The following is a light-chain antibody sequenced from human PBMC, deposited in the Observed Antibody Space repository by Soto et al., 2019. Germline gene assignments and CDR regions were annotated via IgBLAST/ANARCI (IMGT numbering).Light chain of an antibody. J-gene: IGLJ3*02. Sequence: QSALTQPASVSGSPGQSITISCTGTSSDVGGYNYVSWYQQHPGKAPKLMIYEVSNRPSGVSNRFSGSKSGNTASLTISGLQAEDEADYYCASWDYKLTAMVFGGGTKLTVL. V-gene: IGLV2-14*01. CDR2: EVS. CDR1: SSDVGGYNY. CDR3: ASWDYKLTAMV.